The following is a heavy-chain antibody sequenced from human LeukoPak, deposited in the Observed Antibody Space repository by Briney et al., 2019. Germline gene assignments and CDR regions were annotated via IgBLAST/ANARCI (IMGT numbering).Heavy chain of an antibody. CDR2: ISGGSESA. J-gene: IGHJ4*02. CDR1: GFTFSDYV. V-gene: IGHV3-23*01. CDR3: ARRSWGELPYPDY. D-gene: IGHD1-7*01. Sequence: PGGSLRLFCAASGFTFSDYVMTWERQAPGKGLEWVSSISGGSESAYYADSVKGRFTISRDNSKNTVYLQMSSLRGEDTAVYYCARRSWGELPYPDYWGQGSLVTVSS.